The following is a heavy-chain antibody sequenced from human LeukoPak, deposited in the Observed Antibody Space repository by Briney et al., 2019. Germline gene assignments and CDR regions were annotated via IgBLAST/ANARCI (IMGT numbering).Heavy chain of an antibody. CDR3: ARHRAYSSSSPFDY. V-gene: IGHV4-59*08. CDR1: GGPISTYH. D-gene: IGHD6-6*01. Sequence: PSETLSLTCTVSGGPISTYHWSWIRQPPGKGLEWIGYIYYTGSTNYNPSLKSRVTMFVDMSKNQFSLRLSSVTAADTAVYYCARHRAYSSSSPFDYWGQGTLVTVSS. J-gene: IGHJ4*02. CDR2: IYYTGST.